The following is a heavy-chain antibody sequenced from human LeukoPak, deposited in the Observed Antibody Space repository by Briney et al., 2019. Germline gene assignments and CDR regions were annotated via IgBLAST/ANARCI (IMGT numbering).Heavy chain of an antibody. J-gene: IGHJ5*02. CDR2: IYTSGST. CDR1: GGSISSYY. V-gene: IGHV4-4*07. CDR3: AREVVVPAAIPRIGWFDP. Sequence: SETLSLTCTVSGGSISSYYWSWIRQPAGKGLEWIGRIYTSGSTNYNPSLKSRVTISVDTSKNQFSLKLSSVTAADTAVYYCAREVVVPAAIPRIGWFDPWGQGTLVTVSS. D-gene: IGHD2-2*02.